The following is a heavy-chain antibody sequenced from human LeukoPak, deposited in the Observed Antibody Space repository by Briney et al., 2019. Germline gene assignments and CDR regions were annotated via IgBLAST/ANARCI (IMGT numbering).Heavy chain of an antibody. CDR1: GFTFSSYA. CDR3: ARSVVVTAIPGH. V-gene: IGHV3-23*01. D-gene: IGHD2-21*02. J-gene: IGHJ4*02. Sequence: PGGSLRLSCAASGFTFSSYAMSWVRQAPGKGLEWVSAISGSGGSTYYADSVKGRFTISRDNSKNTLYLQMDSLRAEDTAVYYCARSVVVTAIPGHWGQGTLVTVSS. CDR2: ISGSGGST.